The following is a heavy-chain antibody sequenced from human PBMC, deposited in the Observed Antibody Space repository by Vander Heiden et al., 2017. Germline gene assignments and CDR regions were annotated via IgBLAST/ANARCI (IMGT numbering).Heavy chain of an antibody. CDR2: ISSRSRDI. V-gene: IGHV3-21*06. J-gene: IGHJ4*02. CDR3: ARASPYSPPAY. D-gene: IGHD2-2*02. CDR1: GFTFNSYY. Sequence: EVQLVESGGGLVEPGGSLRLSCAASGFTFNSYYMNWVRQAPGKGLEWVSSISSRSRDIYYADSVKGRFTVSRDNAKNSLYLQMNSLTVEDTALYYCARASPYSPPAYWGQGTPVIVSP.